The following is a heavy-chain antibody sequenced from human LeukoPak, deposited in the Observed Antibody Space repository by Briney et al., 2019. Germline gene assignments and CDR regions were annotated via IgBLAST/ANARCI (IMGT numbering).Heavy chain of an antibody. CDR1: GGSFSGYY. V-gene: IGHV4-34*01. D-gene: IGHD5-18*01. CDR2: INHSGST. CDR3: ARRGYSYGPNGYGRYNWFDP. Sequence: PSETLSLTCAVYGGSFSGYYWSWIRQPPGKGLEWLGEINHSGSTNYNPSLKSRVTISVDTSKNQFSLKLSSVTAADTAVYYCARRGYSYGPNGYGRYNWFDPWGQGTLVTVSS. J-gene: IGHJ5*02.